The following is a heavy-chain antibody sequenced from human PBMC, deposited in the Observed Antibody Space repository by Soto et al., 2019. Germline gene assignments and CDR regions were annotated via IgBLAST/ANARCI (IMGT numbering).Heavy chain of an antibody. V-gene: IGHV4-39*01. D-gene: IGHD1-26*01. CDR2: IFYGGDT. CDR3: ATQEVGGSYVYTFDP. J-gene: IGHJ5*02. CDR1: GGSISSSTYY. Sequence: SETLSLTCTVSGGSISSSTYYWAWIRQPPGKGLEWIGSIFYGGDTNYNPSLKSRVTIFVDTSKNQFSLKLNSVTAADTAVYYCATQEVGGSYVYTFDPWGQGTLVTVSS.